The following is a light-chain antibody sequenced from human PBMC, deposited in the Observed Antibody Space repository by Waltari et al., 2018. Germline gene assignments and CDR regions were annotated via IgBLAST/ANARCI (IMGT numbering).Light chain of an antibody. Sequence: QSALTQPRSVSGSPGQSVTISCTGTSSDVGGYNSVSWDQQDPGKAPKLLIFDVSVRPSGVSDRFSGSKSCNTASLTISGLQAEDEADYHCCSFAAGNTVIFGGGTKLTVV. J-gene: IGLJ2*01. CDR1: SSDVGGYNS. CDR3: CSFAAGNTVI. CDR2: DVS. V-gene: IGLV2-11*01.